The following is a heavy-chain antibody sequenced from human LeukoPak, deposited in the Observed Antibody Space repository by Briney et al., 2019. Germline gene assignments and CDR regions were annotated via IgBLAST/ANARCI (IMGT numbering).Heavy chain of an antibody. Sequence: SETLSLTCTVSGGSISSFYWTWIRQPPGKGLEWSGYIYSSGTTNYNPSLKSRVTISVDTSKNQFSLKLTSVTAADTAVYYCARNPGGNSDYWGQGTLVTVSS. CDR2: IYSSGTT. D-gene: IGHD4-23*01. CDR3: ARNPGGNSDY. V-gene: IGHV4-59*01. CDR1: GGSISSFY. J-gene: IGHJ4*02.